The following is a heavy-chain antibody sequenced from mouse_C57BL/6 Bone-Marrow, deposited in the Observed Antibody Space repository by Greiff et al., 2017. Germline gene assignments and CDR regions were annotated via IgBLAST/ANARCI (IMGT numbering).Heavy chain of an antibody. D-gene: IGHD1-1*01. J-gene: IGHJ1*03. CDR3: ARKGPFITSFSYWYFDV. V-gene: IGHV1-81*01. CDR2: IYPRSGNT. CDR1: GYTFTSYG. Sequence: VQLQQSGAELARPGASVKLSCMASGYTFTSYGISWVKQRTGQGLEWIGEIYPRSGNTYYNEKFKGKATLTADKSSSTAYMELRSLTSEDSAVYFCARKGPFITSFSYWYFDVWGTGTTVTVSS.